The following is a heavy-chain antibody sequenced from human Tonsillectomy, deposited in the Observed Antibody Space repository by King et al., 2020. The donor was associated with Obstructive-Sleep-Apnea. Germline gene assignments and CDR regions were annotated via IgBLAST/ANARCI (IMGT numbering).Heavy chain of an antibody. J-gene: IGHJ4*02. CDR2: ISYDGSNK. V-gene: IGHV3-30*04. Sequence: VQLVESGGGVVQPGRSLRLSCAASGFTFSTYVMHWVRQAPGKGLELVAVISYDGSNKYYADSVKGRFTISRDNSKNTLYLQLNSLRAEDTAVYYCARNYDFWSGYYQLPCYWGQGTLVTVSS. D-gene: IGHD3-3*01. CDR1: GFTFSTYV. CDR3: ARNYDFWSGYYQLPCY.